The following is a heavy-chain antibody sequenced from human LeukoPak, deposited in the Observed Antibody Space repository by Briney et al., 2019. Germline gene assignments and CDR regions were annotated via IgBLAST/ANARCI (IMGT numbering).Heavy chain of an antibody. V-gene: IGHV4-34*01. J-gene: IGHJ6*02. D-gene: IGHD2-2*01. CDR2: INHSGST. Sequence: SEALSLTCAVYGGSFSGYYWSWIRQPPGKGLEWIGEINHSGSTNYNPSLKSRVIISVDMSKNQFPLKLSSVTAADTAVYYCARGPPAKPGTGYYYGMDVWGQGTTVTVSS. CDR1: GGSFSGYY. CDR3: ARGPPAKPGTGYYYGMDV.